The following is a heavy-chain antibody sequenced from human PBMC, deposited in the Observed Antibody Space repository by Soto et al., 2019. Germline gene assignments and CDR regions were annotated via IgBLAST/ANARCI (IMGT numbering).Heavy chain of an antibody. CDR1: GFSFNTYA. CDR2: ISSSSSRI. V-gene: IGHV3-48*04. CDR3: ASVPGIAAAGMDY. D-gene: IGHD6-25*01. J-gene: IGHJ4*02. Sequence: EVQLVESGGGLIQPGGSLRLSCAASGFSFNTYAMNWVRQAPGKGLECISNISSSSSRIYYADSVKGRFTLSTDNAKNSLYLQINSLRADYTAVYYCASVPGIAAAGMDYWGQGSLVTVSS.